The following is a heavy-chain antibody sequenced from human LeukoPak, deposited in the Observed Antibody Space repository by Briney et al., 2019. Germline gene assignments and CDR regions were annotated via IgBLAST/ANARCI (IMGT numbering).Heavy chain of an antibody. V-gene: IGHV5-51*01. J-gene: IGHJ6*03. CDR3: ARHGHRTNGVCYSNCYYHMDV. Sequence: GASLQISCKGSGYSFASSWIGWVRQLPGKGLEWMGIIYPDDSDTRYSPSFEGQITISVDKSISTAYLQWSSLKASDTAVYYCARHGHRTNGVCYSNCYYHMDVWGKGTTVTVSS. CDR2: IYPDDSDT. CDR1: GYSFASSW. D-gene: IGHD2-8*01.